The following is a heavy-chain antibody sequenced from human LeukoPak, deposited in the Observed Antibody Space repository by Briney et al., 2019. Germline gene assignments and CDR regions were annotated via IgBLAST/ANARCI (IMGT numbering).Heavy chain of an antibody. V-gene: IGHV3-30*18. CDR2: ISYDGSNK. J-gene: IGHJ3*02. D-gene: IGHD1/OR15-1a*01. Sequence: GRSLRLSCAASGFTFSSYGMHWVRQAPGKGLEWVAVISYDGSNKYYADSVKGRFTISRDNSKNTLYLQMNSLGAEDTAVYYCAKGLGPQGNNDAFDIRGQGTMVTVSS. CDR3: AKGLGPQGNNDAFDI. CDR1: GFTFSSYG.